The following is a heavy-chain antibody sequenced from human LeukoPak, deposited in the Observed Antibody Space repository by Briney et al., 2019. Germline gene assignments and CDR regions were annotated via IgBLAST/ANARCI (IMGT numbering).Heavy chain of an antibody. V-gene: IGHV3-48*04. CDR3: ARDDSSGSNHFDY. CDR2: ISSSSTI. CDR1: GFTFSSYS. D-gene: IGHD3-22*01. J-gene: IGHJ4*02. Sequence: GGSLRLACATSGFTFSSYSMNSVRQAPGKGLEWVSYISSSSTIYYADSVKGRFTISRDNAKNSLYLQMNGLRAEDTAVYYCARDDSSGSNHFDYWGQGTLVTVSS.